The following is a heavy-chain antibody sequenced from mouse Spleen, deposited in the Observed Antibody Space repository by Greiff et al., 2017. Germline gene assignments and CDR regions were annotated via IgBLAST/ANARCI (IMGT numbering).Heavy chain of an antibody. J-gene: IGHJ3*01. D-gene: IGHD3-1*01. V-gene: IGHV1-15*01. Sequence: VKLQESGAELVRPGASVTLSCKASGYTFTDYEMHWVKQTPVHGLEWIGAIDPETGGTAYNQKFKGKAILTADKSSSTAYMELRSLTSEDSAVYYCTREKTRGWFAYWGQGTLVTVSA. CDR1: GYTFTDYE. CDR3: TREKTRGWFAY. CDR2: IDPETGGT.